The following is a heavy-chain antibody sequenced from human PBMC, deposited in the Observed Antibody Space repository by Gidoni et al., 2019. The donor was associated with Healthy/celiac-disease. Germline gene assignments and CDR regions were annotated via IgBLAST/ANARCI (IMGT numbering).Heavy chain of an antibody. CDR1: GFTFSDYA. J-gene: IGHJ4*02. Sequence: EVQLLESGGDLVQPGGSLRLSCAASGFTFSDYAMSWVRQAPGKGLEWVSTISDNAGNTYYADSVKGRFTISRDNSKNTLYLQMTSLRAEDTALYYCAKDWRDTSIYSPFDYWGQGALVTVSS. CDR3: AKDWRDTSIYSPFDY. CDR2: ISDNAGNT. V-gene: IGHV3-23*01. D-gene: IGHD3-22*01.